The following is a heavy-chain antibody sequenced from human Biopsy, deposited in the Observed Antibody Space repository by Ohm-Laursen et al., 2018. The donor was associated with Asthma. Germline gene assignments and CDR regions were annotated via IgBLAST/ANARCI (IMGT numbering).Heavy chain of an antibody. D-gene: IGHD2-21*02. CDR3: ARGVDRVTGLLDHFDS. Sequence: LSLTCTVSGGSIRSHDWTWIRLPPGKGLEYIGDVSHTGSTNYNPSLESRVTMSLDTSKSQFSLRLTSVTPADTAVYYCARGVDRVTGLLDHFDSWGQGTLVTVSS. CDR1: GGSIRSHD. J-gene: IGHJ4*02. V-gene: IGHV4-59*11. CDR2: VSHTGST.